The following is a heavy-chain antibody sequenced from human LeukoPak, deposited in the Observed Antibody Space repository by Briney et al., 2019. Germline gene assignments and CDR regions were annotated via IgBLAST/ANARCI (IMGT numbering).Heavy chain of an antibody. Sequence: ASVKVSCKASGYTFTSYGISWVRQAPGQGLEWMGWISAYNGNTNYAQKLQGRVTMTTDTSTSTAYMELRSLRSDDTAVYYCARDLWLLGGVIATSSGYWGQGTLVTVSS. J-gene: IGHJ4*02. V-gene: IGHV1-18*01. CDR2: ISAYNGNT. CDR1: GYTFTSYG. D-gene: IGHD3-16*02. CDR3: ARDLWLLGGVIATSSGY.